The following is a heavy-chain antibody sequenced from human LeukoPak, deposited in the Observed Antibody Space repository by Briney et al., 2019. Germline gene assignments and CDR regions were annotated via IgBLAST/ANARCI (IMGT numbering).Heavy chain of an antibody. Sequence: ASVKVSCKASGYTFTGYYMHWVRQAPGQGLEWMGRINPNSGGTNYAQKFQGRVTMTRDTSISTAYMELSRLRSDDTAVYYCGILIFPEAIGFGGVIVAFDYWGQGTLVTVSS. V-gene: IGHV1-2*06. CDR3: GILIFPEAIGFGGVIVAFDY. D-gene: IGHD3-16*02. CDR1: GYTFTGYY. J-gene: IGHJ4*02. CDR2: INPNSGGT.